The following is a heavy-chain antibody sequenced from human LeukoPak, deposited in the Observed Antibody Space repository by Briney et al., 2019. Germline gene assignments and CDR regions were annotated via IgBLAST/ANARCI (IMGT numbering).Heavy chain of an antibody. Sequence: ASVQVTCKASGYTFTCYGISWVRQAPGQGHEWMGWISAYNGNTNYAHTLQGRVTITTDTSTTTAYLDLRSQRSSDTAPYYSARGSRIAAAGTHYFLQWGRGTGVSVS. CDR3: ARGSRIAAAGTHYFLQ. D-gene: IGHD6-13*01. V-gene: IGHV1-18*01. J-gene: IGHJ1*01. CDR1: GYTFTCYG. CDR2: ISAYNGNT.